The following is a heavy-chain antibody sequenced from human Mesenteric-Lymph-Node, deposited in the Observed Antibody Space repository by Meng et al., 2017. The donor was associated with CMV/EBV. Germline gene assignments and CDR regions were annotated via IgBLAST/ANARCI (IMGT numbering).Heavy chain of an antibody. CDR2: ISTSSGYI. CDR1: PFTLSSFG. V-gene: IGHV3-21*01. CDR3: AKDVGGRITSCYDF. D-gene: IGHD3-16*01. Sequence: SLSLSCVVSPFTLSSFGLNWVRPAPGKWLEWVAFISTSSGYIYYADSVKGRFTISRDNARNSLYLQMNSLRAEDTAVYYCAKDVGGRITSCYDFWGQGTLVTVSS. J-gene: IGHJ4*03.